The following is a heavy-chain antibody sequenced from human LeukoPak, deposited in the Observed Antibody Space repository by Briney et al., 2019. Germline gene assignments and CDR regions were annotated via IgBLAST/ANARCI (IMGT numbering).Heavy chain of an antibody. Sequence: GGSLRLSCAASGFTFSSHWMHWGRQAPGKGLVWVTRISSDGRSTSYADSVKGRFTISRDNAKNTLYLQMSSLRAEDTAMYYCARISLSGWVNDHWGQGTLVTVSS. V-gene: IGHV3-74*01. CDR2: ISSDGRST. CDR3: ARISLSGWVNDH. D-gene: IGHD6-19*01. CDR1: GFTFSSHW. J-gene: IGHJ4*02.